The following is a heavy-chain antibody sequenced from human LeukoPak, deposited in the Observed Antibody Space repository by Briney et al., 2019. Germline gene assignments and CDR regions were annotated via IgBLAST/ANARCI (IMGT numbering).Heavy chain of an antibody. CDR1: GFTFSGFA. D-gene: IGHD1-26*01. V-gene: IGHV3-23*01. Sequence: PGGSLRLSCAASGFTFSGFAMTWVRRAPGEGLEWVSTISGSGGSTYYADSVKGRFTISRDNSKNTLYLQMNSLRAEDTAVYYCAKTMGAIDHDYWGQGTLVTVSS. CDR2: ISGSGGST. J-gene: IGHJ4*02. CDR3: AKTMGAIDHDY.